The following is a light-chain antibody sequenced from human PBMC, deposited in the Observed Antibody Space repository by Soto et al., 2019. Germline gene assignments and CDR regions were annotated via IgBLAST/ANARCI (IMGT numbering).Light chain of an antibody. CDR1: QSVASSS. CDR3: QGYGSSSYT. V-gene: IGKV3-20*01. Sequence: IVLTQSPGTLSLSPGEGATLSCRASQSVASSSLAWYQQKPGQAPRLIIYGASNRATGTPDRFSGGGSGTDFTLTISRLEPEDFAVYYCQGYGSSSYTFGQGTKLEIK. CDR2: GAS. J-gene: IGKJ2*01.